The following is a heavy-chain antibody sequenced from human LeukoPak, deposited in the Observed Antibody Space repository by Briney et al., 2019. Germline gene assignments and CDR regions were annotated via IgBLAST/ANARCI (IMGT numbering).Heavy chain of an antibody. J-gene: IGHJ3*02. Sequence: PGGSLRLSCAASGFTFTTYAMSWVRQAPGKGLEWVSTISASGGGTYYADSVKGRFTISRDNSKNTLYLQMNSLRAEDTAVYYCAKDSSELLWFGDDAFDIWGQGTMVTVSS. CDR3: AKDSSELLWFGDDAFDI. CDR2: ISASGGGT. CDR1: GFTFTTYA. D-gene: IGHD3-10*01. V-gene: IGHV3-23*01.